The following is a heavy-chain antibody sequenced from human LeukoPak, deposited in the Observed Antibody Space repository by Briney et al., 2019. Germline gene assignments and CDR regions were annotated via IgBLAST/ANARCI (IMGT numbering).Heavy chain of an antibody. CDR2: IYYSGST. V-gene: IGHV4-39*01. CDR3: ARSYCSSTSCYAVGAFDI. D-gene: IGHD2-2*01. J-gene: IGHJ3*02. Sequence: SETLSLTCTVSGGSISSSSFYWGWIRQPPGKGLEWIGSIYYSGSTYYNPSLKGRVTISVDTSKNQFSLKLNSVTAADTAVYYCARSYCSSTSCYAVGAFDIWGQGTMVTVSS. CDR1: GGSISSSSFY.